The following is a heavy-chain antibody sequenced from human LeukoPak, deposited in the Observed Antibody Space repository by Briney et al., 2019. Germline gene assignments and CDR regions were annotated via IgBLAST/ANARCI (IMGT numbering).Heavy chain of an antibody. V-gene: IGHV4-59*01. J-gene: IGHJ4*02. CDR2: IYYSGST. D-gene: IGHD3-22*01. CDR1: GGSISSYY. Sequence: SETLSLTCTVSGGSISSYYWSWIRQPPGKGLEWIGYIYYSGSTNYNPSLKSRVTISVDTSKNQFSLKLSSVTAADTAVYYCARGPDYYDSSGYGYWGQGTPVTVSS. CDR3: ARGPDYYDSSGYGY.